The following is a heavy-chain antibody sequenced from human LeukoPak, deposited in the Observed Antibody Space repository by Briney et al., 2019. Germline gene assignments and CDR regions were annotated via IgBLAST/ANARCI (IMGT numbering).Heavy chain of an antibody. D-gene: IGHD1-1*01. CDR3: ARARTDYYNGMDV. J-gene: IGHJ6*02. Sequence: GGSLRLSCAASGFTVSSYYMSWVRQAPGKGLEWVSVIYSGGSTYYADSVKGRFTISRHNSKNTLYLQMNSLRAEDTAVYYWARARTDYYNGMDVWGQGTTVTVSS. V-gene: IGHV3-53*01. CDR2: IYSGGST. CDR1: GFTVSSYY.